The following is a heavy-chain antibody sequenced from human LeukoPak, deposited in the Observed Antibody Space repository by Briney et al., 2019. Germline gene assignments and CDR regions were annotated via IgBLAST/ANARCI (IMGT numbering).Heavy chain of an antibody. CDR2: IKSKTDGGTT. V-gene: IGHV3-15*01. Sequence: PGGSLRLSCAASGFTFSNAWMSWVRQAPGKGLEWVGRIKSKTDGGTTDYAAPVKGRFTISRDNSKNTLYLQMNSLRAEDTAVYYCAKGAVAGPNYFDYWGQGTLVTVSS. CDR1: GFTFSNAW. D-gene: IGHD6-19*01. CDR3: AKGAVAGPNYFDY. J-gene: IGHJ4*02.